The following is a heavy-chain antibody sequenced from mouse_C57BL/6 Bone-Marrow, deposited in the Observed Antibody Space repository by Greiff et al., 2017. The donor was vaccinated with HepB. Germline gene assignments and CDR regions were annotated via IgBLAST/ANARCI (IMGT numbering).Heavy chain of an antibody. CDR3: ARRGPSNWDRGYYFDY. Sequence: QVQLKESGPGILQSSQTLSLTCSFSGFSLSTSGMGVSWIRQPSGKGLEWLAHIYWDDDKRYNPSLKSRLTIYKDTSRNQVFLKITSVDTADTATYYCARRGPSNWDRGYYFDYWGQGTTLTVSS. D-gene: IGHD4-1*01. J-gene: IGHJ2*01. CDR2: IYWDDDK. CDR1: GFSLSTSGMG. V-gene: IGHV8-12*01.